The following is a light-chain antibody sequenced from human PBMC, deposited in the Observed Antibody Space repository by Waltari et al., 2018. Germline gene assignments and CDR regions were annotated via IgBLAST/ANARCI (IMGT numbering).Light chain of an antibody. CDR1: SDSVSPTSH. V-gene: IGLV8-61*01. CDR3: FFYMGSGIWV. J-gene: IGLJ3*02. CDR2: KGN. Sequence: QTVVTQEPSFSVSPGGTVTLTCALSSDSVSPTSHALWYQQTPGQPPRTLVYKGNSRSSGVPERFSGSILGNTAALTITRAQADDESHYFCFFYMGSGIWVSGGGTKLTVL.